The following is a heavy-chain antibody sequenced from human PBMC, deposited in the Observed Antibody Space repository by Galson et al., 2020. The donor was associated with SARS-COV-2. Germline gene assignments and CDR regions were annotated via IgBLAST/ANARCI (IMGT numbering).Heavy chain of an antibody. CDR2: TYYRSQWST. V-gene: IGHV6-1*01. Sequence: SQTLSLTCAISGDSVSSNSAAWNWIRQSPSRGLAWLGRTYYRSQWSTDYAVSVKSRITINPDTSKNQFSLQLNSVTPEDTAINYCAGRVAGAGSLHIWGQGTMVIVSS. CDR3: AGRVAGAGSLHI. CDR1: GDSVSSNSAA. D-gene: IGHD6-13*01. J-gene: IGHJ3*02.